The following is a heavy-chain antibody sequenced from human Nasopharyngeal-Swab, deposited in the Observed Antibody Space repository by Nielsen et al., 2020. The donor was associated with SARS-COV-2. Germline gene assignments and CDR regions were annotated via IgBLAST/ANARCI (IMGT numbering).Heavy chain of an antibody. CDR1: GFTFSSYA. Sequence: SCAASGFTFSSYAMSWVRQAPGKGLEWVSAISGSGGSTYYAASVKGRFTISRDNSKNTLYLQMNSLRAEDTAVYYCAKDHISSSWYDYFDYWGQGTLVTVSS. J-gene: IGHJ4*02. CDR3: AKDHISSSWYDYFDY. CDR2: ISGSGGST. D-gene: IGHD6-13*01. V-gene: IGHV3-23*01.